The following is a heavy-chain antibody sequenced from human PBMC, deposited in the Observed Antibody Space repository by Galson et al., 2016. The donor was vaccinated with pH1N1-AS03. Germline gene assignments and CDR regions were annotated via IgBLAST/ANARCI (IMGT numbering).Heavy chain of an antibody. D-gene: IGHD3-22*01. J-gene: IGHJ4*02. Sequence: SLRLSCAGSGFTSSSHAMSWVRQAPGKGLEWVSGISGSGGSTFYADSVKGRFTTSRDNSKNTVFLQMNSLRAEDTAVYYCARWSYYFDSSGYFGYLDYWGQGTLVTVPS. CDR1: GFTSSSHA. CDR3: ARWSYYFDSSGYFGYLDY. V-gene: IGHV3-23*01. CDR2: ISGSGGST.